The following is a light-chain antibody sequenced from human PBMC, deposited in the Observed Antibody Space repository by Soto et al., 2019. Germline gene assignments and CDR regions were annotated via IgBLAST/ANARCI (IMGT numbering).Light chain of an antibody. CDR2: GAS. CDR3: QQYDNCPWT. CDR1: ESVSTN. J-gene: IGKJ5*01. Sequence: EIETTQSAATSSRAPGERLTLYCRASESVSTNLAWYQQKAGQAPRLLIYGASTRATGIPARFSGSGSGTEFTLTISSLQSEDFAVYYCQQYDNCPWTFGQGTRLEI. V-gene: IGKV3-15*01.